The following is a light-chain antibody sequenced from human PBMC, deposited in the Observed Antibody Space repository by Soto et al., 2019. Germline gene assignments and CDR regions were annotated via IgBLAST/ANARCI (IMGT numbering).Light chain of an antibody. V-gene: IGLV2-14*03. Sequence: QSVLAQPASVSGSPGQSITISCTGTSSDVGYFDYVSWYQQHPGKAPKLMIFDVSDRSSGVSDRFSGSKSGNTASLTISGLQAEDEADYVCSSYASGSTHVRLGGGTK. CDR2: DVS. CDR3: SSYASGSTHVR. CDR1: SSDVGYFDY. J-gene: IGLJ3*02.